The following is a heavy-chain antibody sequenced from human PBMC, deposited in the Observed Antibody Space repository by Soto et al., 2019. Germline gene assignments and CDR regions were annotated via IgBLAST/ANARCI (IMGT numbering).Heavy chain of an antibody. D-gene: IGHD3-22*01. CDR1: GYTFTSNY. CDR3: ARSYHYDSSGFYY. J-gene: IGHJ4*02. CDR2: IDPTDGST. V-gene: IGHV1-46*01. Sequence: QVQLVQSGAEVKKAGASVKVSCKASGYTFTSNYMHWVRQAPGQGLEWMGIIDPTDGSTTYAQKFQGRVTMTGDTSTSTVYMELGSLRFNETAVYYCARSYHYDSSGFYYWGQGTLVTVSS.